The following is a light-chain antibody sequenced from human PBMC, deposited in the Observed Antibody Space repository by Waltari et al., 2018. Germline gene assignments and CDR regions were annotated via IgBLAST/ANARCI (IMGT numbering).Light chain of an antibody. CDR1: QNIDNN. Sequence: EVVMTQSPAALSVSPGEGVTLSCKASQNIDNNLAWYQQKPGQSPRLLIYGASTRATGVPARFSGSGSGTEFTLTISSLQSEDCAVFYCQQYNRWPPLTFGGGTKVEIK. J-gene: IGKJ4*01. CDR2: GAS. CDR3: QQYNRWPPLT. V-gene: IGKV3-15*01.